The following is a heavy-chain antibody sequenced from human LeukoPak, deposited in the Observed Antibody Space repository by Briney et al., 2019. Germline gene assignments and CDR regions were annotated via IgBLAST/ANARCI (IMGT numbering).Heavy chain of an antibody. Sequence: PGGSLRLSCVASGFTFSRSWMDWVRQVPGKGLEWVANIREDGRETYYVDSARGRFTISRDNAKNSLYLQMDRLRVEDTTIYYRTKSLDYWGQGTLVTVPS. CDR1: GFTFSRSW. J-gene: IGHJ4*02. CDR2: IREDGRET. V-gene: IGHV3-7*01. CDR3: TKSLDY.